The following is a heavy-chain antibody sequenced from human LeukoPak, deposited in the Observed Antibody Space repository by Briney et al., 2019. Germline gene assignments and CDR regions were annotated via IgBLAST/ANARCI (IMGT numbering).Heavy chain of an antibody. CDR2: VFYSGST. Sequence: SEPLSLTCTVSGGSVSSSSYHWGWIRQPPGKGLGWIGSVFYSGSTYYNPSLKSRVTMSVGTSKNQFSLKLSSVTAADTAVYYCARGGADSRRLPGRKKNWFDPWGQGTLVTVSS. J-gene: IGHJ5*02. CDR1: GGSVSSSSYH. V-gene: IGHV4-39*01. D-gene: IGHD3-10*01. CDR3: ARGGADSRRLPGRKKNWFDP.